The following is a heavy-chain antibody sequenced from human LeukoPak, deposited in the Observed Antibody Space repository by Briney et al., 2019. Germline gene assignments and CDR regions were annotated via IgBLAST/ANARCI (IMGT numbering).Heavy chain of an antibody. V-gene: IGHV1-46*01. D-gene: IGHD4-17*01. CDR3: ARARLRNDAFDI. Sequence: ASVKVSCKASGYTFTSYYMHWVRQAPGQGLEWMGIINPSGCITDYAQKFQGRLTMTRDTSTSTVYMELGSLRSEDTAVYYCARARLRNDAFDIWGQGTMVTASS. J-gene: IGHJ3*02. CDR2: INPSGCIT. CDR1: GYTFTSYY.